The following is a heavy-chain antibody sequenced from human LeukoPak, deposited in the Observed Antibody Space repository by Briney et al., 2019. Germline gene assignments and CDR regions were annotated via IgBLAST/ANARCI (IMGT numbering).Heavy chain of an antibody. D-gene: IGHD3-10*01. Sequence: SETLSLTCTVSGVSITNHFWSWIRQPPGKGLEWIGYIYYTGSTNYNPSLKTRVTISVDTSKNQFSLKLSSVTAADTAVYYCARGHGSGSYQNPFDVWGQGTMVTVSS. CDR3: ARGHGSGSYQNPFDV. J-gene: IGHJ3*01. CDR2: IYYTGST. V-gene: IGHV4-59*11. CDR1: GVSITNHF.